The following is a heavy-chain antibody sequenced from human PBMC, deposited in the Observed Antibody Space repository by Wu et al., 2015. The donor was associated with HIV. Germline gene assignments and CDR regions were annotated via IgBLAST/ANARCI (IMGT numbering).Heavy chain of an antibody. CDR2: IIPIVGTP. V-gene: IGHV1-69*05. CDR1: EDFFTNYG. J-gene: IGHJ6*02. D-gene: IGHD6-19*01. Sequence: QVQLVQSGAEVKKPGSSVHVSCKASEDFFTNYGVNWVRQAPGQGLEWMGGIIPIVGTPRYAQRFHGRVTISTDEDMSTAYMELRSLRFDDTAVYYCVRDQQWPSTYYYYYGMDVWGQGTTVTVSS. CDR3: VRDQQWPSTYYYYYGMDV.